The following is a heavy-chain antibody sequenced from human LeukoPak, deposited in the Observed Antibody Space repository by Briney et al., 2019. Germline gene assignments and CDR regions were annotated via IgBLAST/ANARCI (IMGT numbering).Heavy chain of an antibody. CDR1: GGSISNSGYY. CDR2: IYYSGST. Sequence: PSETLSLTCSVSGGSISNSGYYWGWIRQPPGKGLEWIVSIYYSGSTYYNPSLKSRVTISVDTSKNQFSLKLSSVTAADTAVYCCASRSSGYSSGWLVFDYWGQGTLVTVSS. CDR3: ASRSSGYSSGWLVFDY. V-gene: IGHV4-39*01. J-gene: IGHJ4*02. D-gene: IGHD6-19*01.